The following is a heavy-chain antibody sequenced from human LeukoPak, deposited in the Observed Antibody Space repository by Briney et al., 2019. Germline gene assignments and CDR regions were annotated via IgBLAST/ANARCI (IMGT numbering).Heavy chain of an antibody. V-gene: IGHV4-30-4*01. D-gene: IGHD3-10*01. CDR1: GGSISSGDYY. J-gene: IGHJ4*02. Sequence: SETLSLTCTVSGGSISSGDYYWSWIRQPPGKGLEWIGYIYYSGSTYYNPSLKSRVTISVDTSKNQFSLKLSSVTAADTAVYYCXRGXXXRGVIRYFDYWGQGTLVTVSS. CDR2: IYYSGST. CDR3: XRGXXXRGVIRYFDY.